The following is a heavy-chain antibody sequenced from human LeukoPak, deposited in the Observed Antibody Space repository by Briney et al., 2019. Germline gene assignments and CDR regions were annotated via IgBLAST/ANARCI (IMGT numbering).Heavy chain of an antibody. J-gene: IGHJ4*02. V-gene: IGHV3-7*01. CDR1: GFTFSSYA. D-gene: IGHD2-2*01. CDR3: ARNLPAADY. Sequence: GGSLRLSCAASGFTFSSYAMNWVRQAPGKGLEWVAEIIQDGGMKYHADSVKGRFTISRDNDKKSAYLQMNSLRAEDTAVYYCARNLPAADYWGQGTLVTVSS. CDR2: IIQDGGMK.